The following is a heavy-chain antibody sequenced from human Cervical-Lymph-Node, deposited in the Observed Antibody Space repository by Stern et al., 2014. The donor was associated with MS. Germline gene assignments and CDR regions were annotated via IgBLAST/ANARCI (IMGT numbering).Heavy chain of an antibody. CDR2: INTNTGNP. Sequence: VQLVESGSELKKPGASVKVSCKTSGYIFTRYAMTWVRQAPGQGLELMGYINTNTGNPTYAQGFTGRFVFSLDTSVSPAYLQINGLKTEDTAVYYCARQAITQGDYYSDYWGQGTLVTVS. D-gene: IGHD2-21*01. V-gene: IGHV7-4-1*02. CDR1: GYIFTRYA. J-gene: IGHJ4*02. CDR3: ARQAITQGDYYSDY.